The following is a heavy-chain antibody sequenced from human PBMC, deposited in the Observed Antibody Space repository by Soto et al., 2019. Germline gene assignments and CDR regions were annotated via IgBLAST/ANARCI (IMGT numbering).Heavy chain of an antibody. CDR2: IDWDDDK. J-gene: IGHJ3*02. V-gene: IGHV2-70*01. CDR3: ARTRHYYDSSGYCLDAFDI. Sequence: SGPTLVNPTQTLTLTCTFSGFSLSTSGMCVSWIRQPPGKALEWLALIDWDDDKYYSTSLKTRLTISKDTSKNQVVLTMTNMDPVDTATYYCARTRHYYDSSGYCLDAFDIWGQGTMVTVS. CDR1: GFSLSTSGMC. D-gene: IGHD3-22*01.